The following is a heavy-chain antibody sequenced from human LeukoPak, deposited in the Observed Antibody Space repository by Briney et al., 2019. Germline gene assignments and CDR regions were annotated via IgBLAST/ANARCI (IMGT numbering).Heavy chain of an antibody. D-gene: IGHD3-10*01. CDR1: GYIFTNYY. J-gene: IGHJ5*02. V-gene: IGHV5-51*01. CDR3: ARVIADNWFDP. Sequence: GESLKISCEGSGYIFTNYYIAWVRLMPGKGLEWMGIVYPGDSDTRYSPSFQGQVTISADKSISTAYLQWSSLKASDTAMYYCARVIADNWFDPWGQGTLVTVSS. CDR2: VYPGDSDT.